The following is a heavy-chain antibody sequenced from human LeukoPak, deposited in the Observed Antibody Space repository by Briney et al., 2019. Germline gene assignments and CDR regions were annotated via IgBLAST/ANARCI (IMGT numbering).Heavy chain of an antibody. V-gene: IGHV3-7*01. CDR3: ARALIEGGYDFPFDY. J-gene: IGHJ4*02. D-gene: IGHD5-12*01. Sequence: TGGSLRLSCAASGFTFSSYSMNWVRQAPGKGLEWVANIKQDGSEKYYVDSVKGRFTISRDNAKNSLYLQMNSLRAEDTAVYYCARALIEGGYDFPFDYWGQGTLVTVSS. CDR1: GFTFSSYS. CDR2: IKQDGSEK.